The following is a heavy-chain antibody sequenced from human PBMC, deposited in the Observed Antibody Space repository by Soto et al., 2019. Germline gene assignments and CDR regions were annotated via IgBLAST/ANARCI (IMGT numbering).Heavy chain of an antibody. J-gene: IGHJ5*01. CDR2: IYYSGST. D-gene: IGHD3-10*01. CDR1: GGSISSYY. CDR3: AISIGLGWFDS. Sequence: SETLSLTCTVSGGSISSYYWSWIRQPPGKGLEWIGYIYYSGSTNYNPPLKSRVTISVDTSKNQLSLKLSSVTAADTAVYYCAISIGLGWFDSWGQGTLVTVSS. V-gene: IGHV4-59*01.